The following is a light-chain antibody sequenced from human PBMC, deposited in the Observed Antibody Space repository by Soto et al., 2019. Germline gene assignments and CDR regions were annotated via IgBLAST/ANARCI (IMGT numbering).Light chain of an antibody. V-gene: IGKV3-15*01. Sequence: EIVMKQSPATLSVSPGERATLSCRASQRVSSNLAWYQQKPGQAPRLLIYATSTRATGIPDRFSGSGSGTEFTLTITSLQSEDFAVYHCQQYDNKPPITFGQGTRLEIK. CDR1: QRVSSN. CDR2: ATS. J-gene: IGKJ5*01. CDR3: QQYDNKPPIT.